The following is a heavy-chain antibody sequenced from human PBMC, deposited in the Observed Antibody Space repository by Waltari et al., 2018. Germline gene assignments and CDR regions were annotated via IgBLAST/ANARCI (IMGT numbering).Heavy chain of an antibody. V-gene: IGHV3-23*01. D-gene: IGHD3-16*01. J-gene: IGHJ6*02. Sequence: GGLVQPGGSLRLSCAASGFTFSSYAMSWVRQAPGKGLEWVSSISGSGAAIYYADSVKGRFTISRDNSKNTLYLQMISLRAEDTAVYYCAEAGLYVRDYYYDYSMGVWGQGTTVTVSS. CDR3: AEAGLYVRDYYYDYSMGV. CDR2: ISGSGAAI. CDR1: GFTFSSYA.